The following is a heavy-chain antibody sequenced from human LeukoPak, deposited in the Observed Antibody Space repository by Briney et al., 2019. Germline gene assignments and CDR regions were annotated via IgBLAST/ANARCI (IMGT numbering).Heavy chain of an antibody. CDR1: GGSISSYY. CDR2: IYYSGST. V-gene: IGHV4-39*07. Sequence: PSETLSLTCTVSGGSISSYYWGWIRQPPGKGLEWIGSIYYSGSTYYNPSLKSRVTISVDTSKNQFSLKLSSVTAADTAVYYCASGSRLYGMDVWGQGTTVTVS. J-gene: IGHJ6*02. CDR3: ASGSRLYGMDV.